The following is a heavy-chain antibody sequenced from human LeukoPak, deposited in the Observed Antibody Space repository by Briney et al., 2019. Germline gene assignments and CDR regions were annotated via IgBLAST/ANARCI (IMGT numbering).Heavy chain of an antibody. V-gene: IGHV4-59*08. Sequence: SETLSLTCTVSGGSISSYYWSWIRQPPGKGLEWIGYIYYTGNTNYNPSLKSRVTISIDTSKNQISLKLSSVTAADTAVYYCARHCSGDICYFYGMDVWGQGTTVTVSS. CDR1: GGSISSYY. J-gene: IGHJ6*02. CDR3: ARHCSGDICYFYGMDV. CDR2: IYYTGNT. D-gene: IGHD2-15*01.